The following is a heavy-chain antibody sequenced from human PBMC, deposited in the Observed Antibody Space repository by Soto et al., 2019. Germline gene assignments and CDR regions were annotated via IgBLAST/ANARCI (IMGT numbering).Heavy chain of an antibody. Sequence: SVKVSCKASGGTFSSYAISWVRQAPGQGLEWMGGIIPIFGTANYAQKFQGRVTITADKSTSTAYMELSSPRSEDTAVYYCARDISGSNDAFDIWGQGKMVTVSS. D-gene: IGHD1-26*01. J-gene: IGHJ3*02. CDR3: ARDISGSNDAFDI. CDR2: IIPIFGTA. CDR1: GGTFSSYA. V-gene: IGHV1-69*06.